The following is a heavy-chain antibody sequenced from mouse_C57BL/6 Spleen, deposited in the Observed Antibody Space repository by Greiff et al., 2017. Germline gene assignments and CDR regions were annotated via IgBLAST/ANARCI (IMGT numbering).Heavy chain of an antibody. V-gene: IGHV3-6*01. CDR1: GYSITSGYY. J-gene: IGHJ2*01. Sequence: EVKLQESGPGLVKPSQSLSLTCSVTGYSITSGYYWDWIRQFPGNILSWMGYISYDGSNNYNPSLKNRISITRDTSKNQFFLKLNSVTTEDTATYYCARDGYYLDYWGQGTTLTVSS. D-gene: IGHD2-2*01. CDR3: ARDGYYLDY. CDR2: ISYDGSN.